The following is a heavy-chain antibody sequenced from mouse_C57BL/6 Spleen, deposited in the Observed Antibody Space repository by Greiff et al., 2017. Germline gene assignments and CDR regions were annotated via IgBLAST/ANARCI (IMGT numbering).Heavy chain of an antibody. Sequence: EVHLVESGGDLVKPGGSLKLSCAASGFTFSSYGMSWVRQTPDKRLEWVATISSGGSYTYYPDSVKGRFTISRDNAKNTLYLQMSSLKSEDTAMYYCVRKGLGYFDYWSQGTTLTVSS. CDR1: GFTFSSYG. V-gene: IGHV5-6*01. CDR2: ISSGGSYT. CDR3: VRKGLGYFDY. J-gene: IGHJ2*01. D-gene: IGHD3-3*01.